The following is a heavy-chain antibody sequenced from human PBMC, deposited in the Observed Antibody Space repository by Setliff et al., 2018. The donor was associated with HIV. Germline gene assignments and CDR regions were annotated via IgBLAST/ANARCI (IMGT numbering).Heavy chain of an antibody. D-gene: IGHD3-10*01. Sequence: SETLSLTCTVYGGSFSDYYWSWIRQPPGKGLEWIGEINHTGSTNCNPSLKSRVTMSVDTSKNQFSLKLSSVTAADTAVYYCARVYYGSGSSDAFDIWGQGTMVTVSS. V-gene: IGHV4-34*01. CDR2: INHTGST. J-gene: IGHJ3*02. CDR1: GGSFSDYY. CDR3: ARVYYGSGSSDAFDI.